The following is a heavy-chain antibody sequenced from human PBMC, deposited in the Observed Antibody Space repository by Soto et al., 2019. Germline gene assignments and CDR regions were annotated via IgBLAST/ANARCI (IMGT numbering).Heavy chain of an antibody. J-gene: IGHJ5*02. CDR3: ARSSTDCSGGSCYWGGWFDP. CDR1: GGSISSSSYY. Sequence: SETLSLTCTVSGGSISSSSYYWGWIRQPPGKGLEWIRSIYYSGSTYYNPSLKSRVTISVDTSKNQFSLKLSSVTAADTAVYYCARSSTDCSGGSCYWGGWFDPWGQGTLVTVSS. V-gene: IGHV4-39*01. D-gene: IGHD2-15*01. CDR2: IYYSGST.